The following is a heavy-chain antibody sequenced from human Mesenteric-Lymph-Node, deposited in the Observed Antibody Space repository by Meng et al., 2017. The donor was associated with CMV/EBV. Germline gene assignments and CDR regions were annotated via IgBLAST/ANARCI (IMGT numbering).Heavy chain of an antibody. J-gene: IGHJ6*02. D-gene: IGHD2-21*01. Sequence: GESLKISCAASGFTFSSYSMNWVRQAPGKGLEWVSSISSSSSYIYYADSVKGRFTISRDNAKNSLYLQMNSLRAEDTAVYYCARDGLPHDYLYGMDVWGQGTTVTVSS. CDR2: ISSSSSYI. V-gene: IGHV3-21*01. CDR1: GFTFSSYS. CDR3: ARDGLPHDYLYGMDV.